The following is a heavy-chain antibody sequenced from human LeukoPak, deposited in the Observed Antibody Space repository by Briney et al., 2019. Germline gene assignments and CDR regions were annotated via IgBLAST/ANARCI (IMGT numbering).Heavy chain of an antibody. Sequence: SGTLSLTCAVYGGPFSGYYWSWIRQPPGKGLEWIGEINHSGSTNYNPSLKSRVTISVDTSKNQFSLKLSSVTAADTAVYYCARGYRITIFGVVTGNWFDPWGQGTLVTVSS. CDR2: INHSGST. CDR3: ARGYRITIFGVVTGNWFDP. J-gene: IGHJ5*02. V-gene: IGHV4-34*01. D-gene: IGHD3-3*01. CDR1: GGPFSGYY.